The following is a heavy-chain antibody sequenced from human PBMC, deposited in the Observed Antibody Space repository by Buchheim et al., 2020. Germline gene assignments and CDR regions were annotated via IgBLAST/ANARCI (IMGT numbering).Heavy chain of an antibody. CDR3: ARDFGGLRFGDYYGMDV. J-gene: IGHJ6*02. CDR1: GFTFSSYS. V-gene: IGHV3-48*01. Sequence: EVQLVESGGGLVQPGGSLRLSCAASGFTFSSYSMNWVRQAPGKGLEWVSYISSSSSTIYYADSVKGRFTISRDNAKKSLYLQMNSLRAEDTAVYYCARDFGGLRFGDYYGMDVWGQGTT. CDR2: ISSSSSTI. D-gene: IGHD3-10*01.